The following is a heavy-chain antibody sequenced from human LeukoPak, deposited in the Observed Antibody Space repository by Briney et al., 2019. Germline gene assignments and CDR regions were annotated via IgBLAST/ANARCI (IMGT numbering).Heavy chain of an antibody. D-gene: IGHD3-22*01. Sequence: GGSLRLSCAASGFTVSRNYKSWVRQAPGKGLECVSVIYSGGNTYYTDSVKGRFTISRDNSKNTLYLQMNSLRAEDTAVYYCARKTDSGGQGDYWGPGTLVTVSS. J-gene: IGHJ4*02. V-gene: IGHV3-66*01. CDR1: GFTVSRNY. CDR2: IYSGGNT. CDR3: ARKTDSGGQGDY.